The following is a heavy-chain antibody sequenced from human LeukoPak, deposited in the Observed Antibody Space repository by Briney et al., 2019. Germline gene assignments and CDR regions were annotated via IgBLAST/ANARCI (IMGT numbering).Heavy chain of an antibody. J-gene: IGHJ4*02. Sequence: PGRSLRLSCAASGFTFSSYGMHWVRQAPGKGLEWVAVISYDGSNKYYADSVKGRFTISRDNSKNTLYLQMNSLRAEDTAAYYCANEWEMATLGGGPADYWGQGTLVTVSS. V-gene: IGHV3-30*18. CDR2: ISYDGSNK. CDR1: GFTFSSYG. CDR3: ANEWEMATLGGGPADY. D-gene: IGHD5-24*01.